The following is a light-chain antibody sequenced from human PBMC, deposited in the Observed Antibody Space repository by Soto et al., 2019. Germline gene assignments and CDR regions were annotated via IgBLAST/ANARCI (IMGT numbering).Light chain of an antibody. J-gene: IGKJ1*01. CDR2: KAS. V-gene: IGKV1-5*03. CDR3: QQYNTKGT. CDR1: QSISSW. Sequence: DIQMTQSPSTLSASVGDRFTITCRASQSISSWLAWYQQKPGKAPKLLIYKASSLESGVPSRFSGSGSGTEFTLTISSLQPDDFATYYCQQYNTKGTFGQGTNVVIK.